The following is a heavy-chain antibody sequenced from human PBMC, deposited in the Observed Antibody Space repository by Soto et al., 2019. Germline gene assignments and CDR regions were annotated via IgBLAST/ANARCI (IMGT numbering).Heavy chain of an antibody. V-gene: IGHV3-21*01. J-gene: IGHJ6*02. D-gene: IGHD3-9*01. Sequence: PGGSLRLSCAASGFTFSSYSMNWGRQAPGKGLEWVSSISSSSSYIYYADSVKGRFTISRDNAKNSLYLQMNSLRAEDTAVYYCARGRDYDILTGPQVHYYYYYGMDVWGQGTTVTVSS. CDR2: ISSSSSYI. CDR1: GFTFSSYS. CDR3: ARGRDYDILTGPQVHYYYYYGMDV.